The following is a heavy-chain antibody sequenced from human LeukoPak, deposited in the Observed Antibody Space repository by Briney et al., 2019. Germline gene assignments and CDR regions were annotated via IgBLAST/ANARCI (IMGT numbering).Heavy chain of an antibody. V-gene: IGHV4-39*01. D-gene: IGHD1-26*01. CDR2: IYYSGST. CDR1: GGSISSSSYY. CDR3: ARHPVRELLGGDAFDI. Sequence: SETLSLTCTVSGGSISSSSYYWGWIRQPPGKGLEWIGSIYYSGSTYYNPSLKSRVTISVDTSKNQFSLKPSSVTAADTAVCYCARHPVRELLGGDAFDIWGQGTMVTVSS. J-gene: IGHJ3*02.